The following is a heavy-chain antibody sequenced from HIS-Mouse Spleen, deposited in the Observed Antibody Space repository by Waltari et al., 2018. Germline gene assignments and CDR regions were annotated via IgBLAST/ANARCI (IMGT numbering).Heavy chain of an antibody. CDR2: IYYSGST. Sequence: QLQLQESGPGLVKPSETLSLTFTVSVVSISSSSYYWGRIRPPPGKGLGWIGSIYYSGSTYYNPSLKSRVTISVDTSKNQFSLKLSSVTAADTAVYYCAREIPYSSSWYDWYFDLWGRGTLVTVSS. CDR3: AREIPYSSSWYDWYFDL. D-gene: IGHD6-13*01. J-gene: IGHJ2*01. CDR1: VVSISSSSYY. V-gene: IGHV4-39*07.